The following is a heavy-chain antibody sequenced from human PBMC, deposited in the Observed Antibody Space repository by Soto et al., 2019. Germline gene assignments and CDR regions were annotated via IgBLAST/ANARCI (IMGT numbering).Heavy chain of an antibody. CDR2: IRSKANSYAT. V-gene: IGHV3-73*01. J-gene: IGHJ6*02. CDR3: ARDTGALTYYYDSSGGYYGMDV. CDR1: GFTFSGSA. D-gene: IGHD3-22*01. Sequence: GGSLRLSCAASGFTFSGSAMHWVRQASGKGLEWVGRIRSKANSYATAYAASVKGRFTISRDDSKNTAYLQMNSLKTEDTAVYYCARDTGALTYYYDSSGGYYGMDVWGQGTTVTVSS.